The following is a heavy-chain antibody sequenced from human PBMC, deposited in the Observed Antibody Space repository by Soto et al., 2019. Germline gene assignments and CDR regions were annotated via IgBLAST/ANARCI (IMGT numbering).Heavy chain of an antibody. CDR2: IHDSGRS. J-gene: IGHJ4*02. D-gene: IGHD2-15*01. CDR3: ARVGGTRGWY. CDR1: SDSITNYY. V-gene: IGHV4-59*01. Sequence: QVQLQESGPGLVKPSETLSLTCTVSSDSITNYYWSWIRQSPGKGLEWIGYIHDSGRSNYNPSLKGRVKISVATSKKQFSLTLSSVTAADTAVYYCARVGGTRGWYWGQGTLVTVSS.